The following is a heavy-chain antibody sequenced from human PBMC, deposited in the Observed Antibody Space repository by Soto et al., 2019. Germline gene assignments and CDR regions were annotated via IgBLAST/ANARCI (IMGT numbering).Heavy chain of an antibody. Sequence: GGSLRLSCAASGFTFSTSAMNWVRQAPGKGLEWVSTISGSDDTTYYADSVKGRFTISRDNSKNSLYLQMSSLRADDTAIYRCAKGLLNSLWAASDYWSQGALVTVSS. V-gene: IGHV3-23*01. CDR1: GFTFSTSA. CDR2: ISGSDDTT. D-gene: IGHD3-9*01. CDR3: AKGLLNSLWAASDY. J-gene: IGHJ4*02.